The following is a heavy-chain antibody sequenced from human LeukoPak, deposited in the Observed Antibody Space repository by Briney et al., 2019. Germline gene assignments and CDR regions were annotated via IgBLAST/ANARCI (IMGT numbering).Heavy chain of an antibody. D-gene: IGHD2-21*01. CDR3: ATSPIVVADY. CDR1: GFSFSTYS. Sequence: GGSLRLSCVASGFSFSTYSMNWVRQAPGKGLEWVSSISSSSSYIYYADSVKGRFTISRDNAKNSLYLQMNSLRAEDTAVYYCATSPIVVADYWGQGTLVTVSS. V-gene: IGHV3-21*01. J-gene: IGHJ4*02. CDR2: ISSSSSYI.